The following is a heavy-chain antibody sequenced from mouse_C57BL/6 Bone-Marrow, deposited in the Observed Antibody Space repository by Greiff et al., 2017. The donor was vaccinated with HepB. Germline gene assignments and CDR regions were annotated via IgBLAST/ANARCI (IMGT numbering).Heavy chain of an antibody. CDR1: GYTFTSYW. V-gene: IGHV1-52*01. CDR2: IDPSDSET. D-gene: IGHD2-2*01. J-gene: IGHJ1*03. CDR3: ARQYVVTRWYFDV. Sequence: QVQLQQPGAELVRPGSSVKLSCKASGYTFTSYWMHWVKQRPIQGLEWIGNIDPSDSETHYNQKFKDKATLTVDKSSSTAYMQLSSLTSEDSAVYFCARQYVVTRWYFDVWGTGTTVTVSS.